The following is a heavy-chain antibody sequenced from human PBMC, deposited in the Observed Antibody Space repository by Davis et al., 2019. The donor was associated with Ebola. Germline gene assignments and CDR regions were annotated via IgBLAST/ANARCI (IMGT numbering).Heavy chain of an antibody. V-gene: IGHV1-18*01. J-gene: IGHJ4*02. D-gene: IGHD5-18*01. CDR2: ISAYNGNT. Sequence: ASVKVSCKASGGTFSSYAISWVRQAPGQGLEWMGWISAYNGNTNYAQKLQGRVTMTTDTSTSTAYMELRSLRSDDTAVYYCARDPGDLLRGYSFDYWGQGTLVTVSS. CDR3: ARDPGDLLRGYSFDY. CDR1: GGTFSSYA.